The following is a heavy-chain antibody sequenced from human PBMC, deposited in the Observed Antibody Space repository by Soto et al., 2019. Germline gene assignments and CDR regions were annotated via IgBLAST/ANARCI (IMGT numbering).Heavy chain of an antibody. V-gene: IGHV3-30*18. J-gene: IGHJ6*02. D-gene: IGHD4-17*01. CDR2: ISYDGSNK. Sequence: PGGSLRLSCAASGFTFSSYGMHWVRQAPGKGLEWVAVISYDGSNKYYADSVKGRFTISRDNSKNTLYLQMNSLRAEDTAVYYCAKDPYSVDYGDYSYYYYYGMDVWGQGTTVTVSS. CDR3: AKDPYSVDYGDYSYYYYYGMDV. CDR1: GFTFSSYG.